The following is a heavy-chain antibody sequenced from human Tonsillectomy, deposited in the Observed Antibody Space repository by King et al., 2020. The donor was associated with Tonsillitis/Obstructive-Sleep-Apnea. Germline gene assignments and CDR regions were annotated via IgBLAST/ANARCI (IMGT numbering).Heavy chain of an antibody. CDR1: GGTFSNYA. Sequence: VQLVQSGAEVKKPGSSVKVSCKASGGTFSNYAISWVRQAPGQGLEWMGGIIPIFGTANYAQKFQGRVTITADESTSTAYMELSSLRSEDTAVYYCARRIPNYQLLKLYNWFDPWGQGTLVTVSS. CDR3: ARRIPNYQLLKLYNWFDP. V-gene: IGHV1-69*01. CDR2: IIPIFGTA. D-gene: IGHD2-2*01. J-gene: IGHJ5*02.